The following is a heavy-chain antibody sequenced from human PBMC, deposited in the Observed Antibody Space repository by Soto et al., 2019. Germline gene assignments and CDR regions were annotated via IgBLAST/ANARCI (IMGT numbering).Heavy chain of an antibody. CDR3: ATEGAKSTWNFYX. Sequence: PGEALKISWVASGFTFDSCGMNWVRQAPGKGLELVAVVNPNAANKYYADSVRGRFIIYRYDSRKTVSLDMKSLRGEDSAVYYCATEGAKSTWNFYXWGQGTVFTASX. V-gene: IGHV3-23*01. CDR1: GFTFDSCG. CDR2: VNPNAANK. J-gene: IGHJ4*02. D-gene: IGHD1-26*01.